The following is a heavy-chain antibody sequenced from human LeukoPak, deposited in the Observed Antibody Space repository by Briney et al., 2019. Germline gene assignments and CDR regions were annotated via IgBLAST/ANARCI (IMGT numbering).Heavy chain of an antibody. CDR3: ARGRVDYGGNSFYYYYGMDV. J-gene: IGHJ6*02. CDR1: GFTFSSYE. V-gene: IGHV3-48*03. CDR2: ITNRGSGSTI. D-gene: IGHD4-23*01. Sequence: GGSLRLSCAASGFTFSSYEMNWVRQAPGKGLEWVSYITNRGSGSTIYYAGSVKGRFTVSRDDAKNSLYLQMNSLRAEDTAVYYCARGRVDYGGNSFYYYYGMDVWGQGTTVTVSS.